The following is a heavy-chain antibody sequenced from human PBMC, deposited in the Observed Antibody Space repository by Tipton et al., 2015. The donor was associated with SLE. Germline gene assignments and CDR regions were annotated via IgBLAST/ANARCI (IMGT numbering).Heavy chain of an antibody. Sequence: TLSLTCTVSGGSISSSSYYWGWIRQPPGKGLEWIGSIYYSGSTYYNPSLKRRVTISVDTSKNQFSLKLSSVTAADTAVYYCARLLIFGVLGYWGQGTLVTVSS. CDR1: GGSISSSSYY. V-gene: IGHV4-39*01. D-gene: IGHD3-3*01. CDR2: IYYSGST. CDR3: ARLLIFGVLGY. J-gene: IGHJ4*02.